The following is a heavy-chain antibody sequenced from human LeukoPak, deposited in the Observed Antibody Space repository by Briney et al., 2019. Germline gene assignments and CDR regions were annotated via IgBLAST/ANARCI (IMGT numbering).Heavy chain of an antibody. CDR2: IGISSGNT. J-gene: IGHJ4*01. V-gene: IGHV3-48*01. D-gene: IGHD5-12*01. CDR3: ARDHRYAFDN. CDR1: GFNFIDYS. Sequence: GGSLRLSCAASGFNFIDYSMNWVRQAPGKGLEWISYIGISSGNTKYADSVKGRFTISRDKARNSLYLQMNSLRVEDMAVYYCARDHRYAFDNWGHGTLVTVSS.